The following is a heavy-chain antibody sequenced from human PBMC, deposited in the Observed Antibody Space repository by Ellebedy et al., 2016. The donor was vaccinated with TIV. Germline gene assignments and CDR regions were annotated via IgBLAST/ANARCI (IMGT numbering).Heavy chain of an antibody. CDR2: IYHSGST. CDR3: ATFRNLDGFDI. J-gene: IGHJ3*02. CDR1: GYAISSGYY. V-gene: IGHV4-38-2*02. Sequence: SETLSLTCSVPGYAISSGYYWGWIRQPPGKGLEWIGSIYHSGSTYYNPSLKRRVTISIDTSKNQFSLKPSSVTAADTAVYYCATFRNLDGFDIWGQGTMVTVSS.